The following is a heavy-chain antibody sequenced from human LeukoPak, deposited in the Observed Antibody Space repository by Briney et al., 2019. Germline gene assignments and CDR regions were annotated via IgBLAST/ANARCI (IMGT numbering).Heavy chain of an antibody. CDR1: GFTFSGYW. D-gene: IGHD6-19*01. Sequence: GGSLRLSCAASGFTFSGYWMDWVRHAPGKGVVWVSRIKNDGSSTNYADSVKGRFTISRDNAKNTLYLQLNSLRAEDTAVYYCARDRGSTGWYGMNYWGQGILVTVSS. V-gene: IGHV3-74*01. CDR2: IKNDGSST. CDR3: ARDRGSTGWYGMNY. J-gene: IGHJ4*02.